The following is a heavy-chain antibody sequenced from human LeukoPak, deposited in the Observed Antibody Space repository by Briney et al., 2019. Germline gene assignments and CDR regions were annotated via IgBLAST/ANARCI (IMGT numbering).Heavy chain of an antibody. V-gene: IGHV3-48*01. D-gene: IGHD1-26*01. CDR3: ARDRGSYIPDAFDI. J-gene: IGHJ3*02. CDR2: ISSSSSTI. Sequence: GGPLRLSCAASGFTFSSYSINWVRQAPGKGLEWVSYISSSSSTIYYADSVKGRFTISRDNAKNSLYLQMNSLRAEDTAVYYCARDRGSYIPDAFDIWGQGTMVTVSS. CDR1: GFTFSSYS.